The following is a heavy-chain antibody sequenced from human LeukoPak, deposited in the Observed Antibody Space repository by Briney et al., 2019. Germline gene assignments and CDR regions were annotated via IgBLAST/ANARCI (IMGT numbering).Heavy chain of an antibody. CDR3: ARDTRDYYDSSGHYYVGTFDF. V-gene: IGHV3-53*01. Sequence: GGSLRLSCAASGITVSSNYMSWVRQAPGKGLEWVSVIYSGGSTYYADSVKGRFTISRDNSKNTLFLQMNSLRAEDTAVYYCARDTRDYYDSSGHYYVGTFDFWGQGTLVTVS. J-gene: IGHJ4*02. CDR2: IYSGGST. D-gene: IGHD3-22*01. CDR1: GITVSSNY.